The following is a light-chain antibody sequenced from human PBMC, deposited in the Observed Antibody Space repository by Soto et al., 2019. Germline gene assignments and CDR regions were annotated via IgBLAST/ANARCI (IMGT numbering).Light chain of an antibody. CDR3: QPYNNPPLT. J-gene: IGKJ4*01. CDR2: DTS. V-gene: IGKV3-15*01. CDR1: QGVGDT. Sequence: EVVMRHSPATLSVSPGEGATVSCRASQGVGDTLGWYQNKPGQTPRLLIYDTSTRATGVPTRFSGSRSGAEFTLPITRLHSQPPAAHSRQPYNNPPLTFGGGTKVDI.